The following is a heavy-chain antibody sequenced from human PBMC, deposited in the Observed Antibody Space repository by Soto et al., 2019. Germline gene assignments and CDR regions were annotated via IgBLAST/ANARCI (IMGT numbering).Heavy chain of an antibody. D-gene: IGHD3-10*01. CDR3: AKFREYYQGSGSRTYYFYGMDV. CDR2: LSYDGSNK. V-gene: IGHV3-30-3*02. J-gene: IGHJ6*02. Sequence: GGSLRLSCAASGFIFSSYAMHWVGQAPGKGLAGVAVLSYDGSNKYYADSVKGRFTISRDNSKNTLYLQMNSLRAGDTALYYCAKFREYYQGSGSRTYYFYGMDVWGQGTTVTVSS. CDR1: GFIFSSYA.